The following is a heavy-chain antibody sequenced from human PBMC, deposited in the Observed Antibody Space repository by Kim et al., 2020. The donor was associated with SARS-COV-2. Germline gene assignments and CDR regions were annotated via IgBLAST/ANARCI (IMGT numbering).Heavy chain of an antibody. V-gene: IGHV3-48*04. D-gene: IGHD6-13*01. CDR3: AREGIAAAGLDY. CDR2: INSSRSTM. CDR1: DVSFSSDC. Sequence: GGSLRLTCEVSDVSFSSDCRNWIRQAPGKVLEWIGNINSSRSTMYYADSVKGRFTNSSNNAKNSLYLQMNSLRAEDTAVYYCAREGIAAAGLDYWGQGTLGSASS. J-gene: IGHJ4*02.